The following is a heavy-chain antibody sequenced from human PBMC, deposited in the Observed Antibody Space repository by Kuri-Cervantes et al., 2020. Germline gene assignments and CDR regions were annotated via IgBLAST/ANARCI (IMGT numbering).Heavy chain of an antibody. Sequence: LSLTCAASGFTFDDYAMHWVRQAPGKGLEWVSGISWNSGSIGYADSVKGRFTISRDNSKNTLYLQMNSLRAEDTAVYYCARGGGFLDYYGMDVWGQGTTVTVSS. J-gene: IGHJ6*02. CDR1: GFTFDDYA. D-gene: IGHD2/OR15-2a*01. CDR3: ARGGGFLDYYGMDV. V-gene: IGHV3-9*01. CDR2: ISWNSGSI.